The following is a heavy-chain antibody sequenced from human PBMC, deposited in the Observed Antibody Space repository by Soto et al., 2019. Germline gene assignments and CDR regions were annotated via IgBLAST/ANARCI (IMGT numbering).Heavy chain of an antibody. CDR3: ATPRKNFYYYGMDV. V-gene: IGHV4-34*01. CDR1: GGSFSGYY. J-gene: IGHJ6*02. CDR2: IHHSGST. Sequence: PSETLSLTCAVYGGSFSGYYGTWIRQPPGKGLEWIGEIHHSGSTNYNPSLKSRVSISVDMSNNQFSLRLSSVTAADTAVYYCATPRKNFYYYGMDVWGQGTTVTVSS.